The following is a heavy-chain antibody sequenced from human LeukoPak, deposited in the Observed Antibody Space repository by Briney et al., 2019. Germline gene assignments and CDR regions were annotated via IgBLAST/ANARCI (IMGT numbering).Heavy chain of an antibody. D-gene: IGHD3-9*01. J-gene: IGHJ4*02. CDR2: INHSGST. V-gene: IGHV4-39*07. Sequence: SETLSLTCTVSGGSISSSSYYRGWIRQPPGKGLEWIGEINHSGSTNYNPSLKSRVTISVDTSKNQFSLKLSSVTAADTAVYYCARATNTYDILTGERLEYYFDYWGQGTLVTVSS. CDR1: GGSISSSSYY. CDR3: ARATNTYDILTGERLEYYFDY.